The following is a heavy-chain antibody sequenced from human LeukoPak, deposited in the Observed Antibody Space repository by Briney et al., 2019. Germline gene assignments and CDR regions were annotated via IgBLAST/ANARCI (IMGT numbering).Heavy chain of an antibody. D-gene: IGHD3-10*01. Sequence: SVKVSCKASGGTFSSYAISWVRQAPGQGLEWTGGIIPIFGTANYAQKFQGRVTITTDESTSTAYMELSSLRSEDTAVYYCARGGYGSGSGNFDYWGQGTLVTVSS. CDR3: ARGGYGSGSGNFDY. J-gene: IGHJ4*02. CDR2: IIPIFGTA. CDR1: GGTFSSYA. V-gene: IGHV1-69*05.